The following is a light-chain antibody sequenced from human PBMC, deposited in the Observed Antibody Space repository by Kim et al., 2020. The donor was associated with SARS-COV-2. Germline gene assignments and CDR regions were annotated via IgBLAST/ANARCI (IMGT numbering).Light chain of an antibody. CDR3: SSYAGSNNLV. CDR2: EVS. Sequence: GQAVTISCTGTSSDCGGYNYVSWYRQHPGKAPKLMIYEVSKRPSGVPDRFSGSKSGNTASLTVSGLQAEDEADYYCSSYAGSNNLVFGGGTQLTVL. V-gene: IGLV2-8*01. J-gene: IGLJ2*01. CDR1: SSDCGGYNY.